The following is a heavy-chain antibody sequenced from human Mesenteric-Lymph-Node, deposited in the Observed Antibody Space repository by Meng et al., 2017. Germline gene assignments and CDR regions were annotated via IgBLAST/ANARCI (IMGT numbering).Heavy chain of an antibody. Sequence: GESLKISCAASGFTFSDYYMSWIRQAPGKGLEWVSYISSSGSTIYYADSVKGRFTISRDNAKNTLYLQMNSLRAEDTAVYYCARDSRAVRGAFDIWGQGTMVTVSS. CDR3: ARDSRAVRGAFDI. V-gene: IGHV3-11*04. CDR2: ISSSGSTI. J-gene: IGHJ3*02. CDR1: GFTFSDYY. D-gene: IGHD4-17*01.